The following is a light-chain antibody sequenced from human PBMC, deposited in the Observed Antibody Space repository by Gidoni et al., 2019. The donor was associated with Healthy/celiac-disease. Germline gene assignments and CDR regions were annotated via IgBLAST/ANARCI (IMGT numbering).Light chain of an antibody. CDR3: QQYDNLPIT. Sequence: DIQMTQSPSSLSAYVGDRVTITCQASQDISNYLNWYKQKPGKAPKLRIYDASNLETGVPSRFSVSGSGTDFTFTISSLQPEVIATYYCQQYDNLPITFGQGTRLEIK. J-gene: IGKJ5*01. CDR2: DAS. V-gene: IGKV1-33*01. CDR1: QDISNY.